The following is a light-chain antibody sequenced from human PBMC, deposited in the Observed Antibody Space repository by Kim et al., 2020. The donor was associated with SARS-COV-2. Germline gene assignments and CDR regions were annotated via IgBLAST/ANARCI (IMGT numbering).Light chain of an antibody. CDR3: QSYDSSLSAYV. Sequence: RVNISCPGSSSNIGAGYDIHWYQQLPGTAPKLLIYGNSNRPSGVPDRFSGSKSGTSASLAITGLQAEDEADYYCQSYDSSLSAYVFGTGTKVTVL. V-gene: IGLV1-40*01. J-gene: IGLJ1*01. CDR2: GNS. CDR1: SSNIGAGYD.